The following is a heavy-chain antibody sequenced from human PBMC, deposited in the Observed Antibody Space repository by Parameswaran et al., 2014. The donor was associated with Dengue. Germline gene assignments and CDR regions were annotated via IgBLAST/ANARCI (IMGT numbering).Heavy chain of an antibody. D-gene: IGHD6-13*01. CDR2: ISHSGTT. Sequence: PGKGLEWIGKISHSGTTNINPSLKSRVTMSVDTSNNQFSLRLSSVTAADTAVYYCARVQGGISSAQIFWGQGTLVTVS. CDR3: ARVQGGISSAQIF. V-gene: IGHV4-34*01. J-gene: IGHJ4*02.